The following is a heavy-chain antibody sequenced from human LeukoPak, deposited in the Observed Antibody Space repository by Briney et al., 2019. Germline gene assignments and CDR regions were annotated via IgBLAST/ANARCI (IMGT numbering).Heavy chain of an antibody. V-gene: IGHV3-7*02. D-gene: IGHD5-12*01. CDR2: IKQDGSET. Sequence: GGSLRLSYAASEFTFSGYWMSWFRQAPGKGLEWVATIKQDGSETDYVDSVKGRFTISRDNAKNSLYLQMNSLRIEDTAVYYCARAQWRRPDYWGQGTLVTVSS. CDR1: EFTFSGYW. J-gene: IGHJ4*02. CDR3: ARAQWRRPDY.